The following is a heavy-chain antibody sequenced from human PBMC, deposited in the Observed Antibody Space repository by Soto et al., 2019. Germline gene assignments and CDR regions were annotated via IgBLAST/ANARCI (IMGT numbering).Heavy chain of an antibody. D-gene: IGHD3-22*01. CDR2: IWFDGSKK. Sequence: PGGSRRLSCAASGFKFRNYAIHWVRQAPGKGLEWLAVIWFDGSKKYYADSVKGRFTISRDNSKNTVYLDMNSLTADDSGVFYCARAHTMMILDRFDPWGHGTLVTVSS. J-gene: IGHJ5*02. CDR3: ARAHTMMILDRFDP. V-gene: IGHV3-33*01. CDR1: GFKFRNYA.